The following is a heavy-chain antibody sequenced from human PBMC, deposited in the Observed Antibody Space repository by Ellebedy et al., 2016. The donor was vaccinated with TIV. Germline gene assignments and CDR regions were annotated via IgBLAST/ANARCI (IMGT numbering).Heavy chain of an antibody. D-gene: IGHD4-17*01. V-gene: IGHV3-7*01. J-gene: IGHJ6*02. CDR2: IYQDGSAR. CDR1: GFSFRSYW. CDR3: ARDGAYGDFSPGQYGMDV. Sequence: GGSLRLSCGSSGFSFRSYWMTWVRQAPGKGLEWVANIYQDGSARHSADSVKGRFTISRDNAKNSLYLQMNSLSVEDSGLYYCARDGAYGDFSPGQYGMDVWGQGTTVTVS.